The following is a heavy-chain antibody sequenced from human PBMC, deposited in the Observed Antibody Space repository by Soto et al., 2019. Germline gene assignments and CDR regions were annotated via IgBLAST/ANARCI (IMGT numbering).Heavy chain of an antibody. CDR1: GGSISNNGHH. V-gene: IGHV4-39*01. J-gene: IGHJ6*02. Sequence: PLDTLSLTFTVSGGSISNNGHHWGWIRQPPGKGLEWIGGISYSGNTHYNPSLMTRVTISIDTSKNPFALKLSCVSAADTAVYYCARTSSSWSADNPAYYYYGMAVWGQETTVTVSS. CDR2: ISYSGNT. CDR3: ARTSSSWSADNPAYYYYGMAV. D-gene: IGHD6-13*01.